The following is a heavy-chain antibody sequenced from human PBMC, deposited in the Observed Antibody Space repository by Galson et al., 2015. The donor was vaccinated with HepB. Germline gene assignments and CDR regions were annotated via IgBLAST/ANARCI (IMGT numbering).Heavy chain of an antibody. Sequence: SETLSLTCAVYSGSFSGYYWTWIRQPPGKGLEWIGEINPSGRTNYNPSLKSRVTISVDTSKNQFSLKLSSVTAADTAVYYCTRAKWFGELSLPFDYWGQGTLATVSS. J-gene: IGHJ4*02. CDR1: SGSFSGYY. CDR2: INPSGRT. D-gene: IGHD3-10*01. V-gene: IGHV4-34*01. CDR3: TRAKWFGELSLPFDY.